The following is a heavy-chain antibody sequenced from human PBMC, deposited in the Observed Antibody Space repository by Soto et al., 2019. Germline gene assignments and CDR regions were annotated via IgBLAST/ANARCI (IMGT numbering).Heavy chain of an antibody. V-gene: IGHV4-59*01. CDR2: IHYSGST. J-gene: IGHJ4*02. CDR3: ARRYGASFDY. CDR1: GDSISSYY. Sequence: SETLSLTCTVSGDSISSYYWSWFRQPPGKGLEWIGYIHYSGSTNYNPSLKSRVTISVDTSKNQFSLKLSSVTAADTAVYYCARRYGASFDYWGQGTLVTVSS. D-gene: IGHD4-17*01.